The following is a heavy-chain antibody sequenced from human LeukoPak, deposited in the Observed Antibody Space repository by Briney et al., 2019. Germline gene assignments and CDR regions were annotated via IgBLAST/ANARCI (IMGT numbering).Heavy chain of an antibody. D-gene: IGHD1-26*01. V-gene: IGHV3-53*01. Sequence: GGSLRLSCGASGFSVSSNYLSWVRQAPGKGLEWVSVIYSGGSTYYADSVKGRFTISRDNSKNTLYLQMNSLRAEDTAVYYCARGVGSGSRLRAGDYWGQGTLVTVSS. J-gene: IGHJ4*02. CDR2: IYSGGST. CDR1: GFSVSSNY. CDR3: ARGVGSGSRLRAGDY.